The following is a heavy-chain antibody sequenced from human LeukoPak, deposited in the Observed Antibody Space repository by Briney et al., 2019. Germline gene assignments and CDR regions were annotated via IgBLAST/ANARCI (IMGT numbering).Heavy chain of an antibody. CDR1: GFTFSGSA. D-gene: IGHD2-2*01. J-gene: IGHJ4*02. Sequence: GGSLRLSCAASGFTFSGSAMHWVRQAPGKGLEWVSAISGSGGSTYYADSVKGRFTISRDNSKNTLYLQMNSLRAEDTAVYYCAKDVPADCSSTSCYVDYFDYWGQGTLVTVSS. CDR3: AKDVPADCSSTSCYVDYFDY. CDR2: ISGSGGST. V-gene: IGHV3-23*01.